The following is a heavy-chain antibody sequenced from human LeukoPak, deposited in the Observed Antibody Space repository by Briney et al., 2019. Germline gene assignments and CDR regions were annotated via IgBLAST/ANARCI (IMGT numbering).Heavy chain of an antibody. D-gene: IGHD1-26*01. CDR1: GFTFTNYA. Sequence: PGGSLRLSCAASGFTFTNYAMSWVRQTPGKGLEWVSATVGSGPDTYHADSVKGRFTVSRDNAKNSLYLQMNSLRAEDTAVYYCAIGGSYYGHWGQGTLVTVSS. CDR3: AIGGSYYGH. J-gene: IGHJ4*02. CDR2: TVGSGPDT. V-gene: IGHV3-23*01.